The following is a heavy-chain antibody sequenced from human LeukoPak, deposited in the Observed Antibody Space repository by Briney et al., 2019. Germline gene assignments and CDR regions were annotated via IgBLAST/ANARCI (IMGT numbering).Heavy chain of an antibody. CDR1: GFTFSSYG. J-gene: IGHJ5*02. CDR2: IWYDGSNK. Sequence: GGSLRLSCAASGFTFSSYGMHWVRQAPGKGLEWVAVIWYDGSNKYYADSVKGRFTISRDNSKNTLYLQMNSLRAEDTAVYYCARGPKRGSYRYNWFDPWGQGTLVTVS. CDR3: ARGPKRGSYRYNWFDP. D-gene: IGHD3-16*02. V-gene: IGHV3-33*01.